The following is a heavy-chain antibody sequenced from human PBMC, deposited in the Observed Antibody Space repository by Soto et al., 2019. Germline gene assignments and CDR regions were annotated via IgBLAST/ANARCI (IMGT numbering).Heavy chain of an antibody. CDR1: GYTFSSYA. J-gene: IGHJ6*02. Sequence: LRLSCAASGYTFSSYAMIWVRQAPGKGLEWVSAISGSGGSTYYADSVKGRFTISRDNSKNTLYPQMNSLRAEDTAVYYCAKGLGXCSGGSCYHYYYYGMDVWGQGTTVTVSS. D-gene: IGHD2-15*01. CDR3: AKGLGXCSGGSCYHYYYYGMDV. V-gene: IGHV3-23*01. CDR2: ISGSGGST.